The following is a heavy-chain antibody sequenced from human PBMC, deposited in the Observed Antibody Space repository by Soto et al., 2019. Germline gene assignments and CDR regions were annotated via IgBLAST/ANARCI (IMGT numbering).Heavy chain of an antibody. CDR3: AADPALVPGYYYGLDV. CDR1: GFTFSTSA. CDR2: IVVGSGHT. D-gene: IGHD1-26*01. J-gene: IGHJ6*02. V-gene: IGHV1-58*02. Sequence: SVKVSCKASGFTFSTSAMQWVRQARGQRLEWIGWIVVGSGHTDYAQKFQERVTITRDMSTSTAYMELSSLRSEDTAVYYCAADPALVPGYYYGLDVWGQGTTVTVSS.